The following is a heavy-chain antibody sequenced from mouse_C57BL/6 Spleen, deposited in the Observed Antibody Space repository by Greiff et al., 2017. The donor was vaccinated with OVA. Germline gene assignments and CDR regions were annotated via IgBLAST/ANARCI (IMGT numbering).Heavy chain of an antibody. V-gene: IGHV1-69*01. J-gene: IGHJ4*01. D-gene: IGHD2-4*01. CDR2: IDPSDSYT. Sequence: VQLQQPGAELVMPGASVKLSCKASGYTFTSYWMHWVKQRPGQGLEWIGEIDPSDSYTNYNQKFKGKSTLTVDKSSSTAYMQLSSLTSEDSAVYYCARSGDYEGYAMDYWGQGTSVTVSS. CDR3: ARSGDYEGYAMDY. CDR1: GYTFTSYW.